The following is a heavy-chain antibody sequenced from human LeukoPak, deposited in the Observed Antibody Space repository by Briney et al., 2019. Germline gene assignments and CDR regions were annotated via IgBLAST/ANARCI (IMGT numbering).Heavy chain of an antibody. CDR2: IYYRGRT. Sequence: PSETLSLTCSVSNASIISSSYYWGWIRQPPGKGLEWIGSIYYRGRTYYNPSLKIRVTISADTSKNQFSLNLNSVTASDTAVYYCARQKILDDNYDSSGYYVDQWGQGSLVTTSS. CDR3: ARQKILDDNYDSSGYYVDQ. D-gene: IGHD3-22*01. J-gene: IGHJ4*02. V-gene: IGHV4-39*01. CDR1: NASIISSSYY.